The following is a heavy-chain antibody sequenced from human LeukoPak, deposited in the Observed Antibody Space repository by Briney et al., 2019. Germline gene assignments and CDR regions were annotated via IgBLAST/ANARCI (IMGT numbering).Heavy chain of an antibody. CDR2: ISGSGGST. CDR1: GFTFSSYE. V-gene: IGHV3-23*01. Sequence: GGSLRLSCAASGFTFSSYEMNWVRQAPGKGLEWVSAISGSGGSTYYADSVKGRFTISRDNSKNTLYLQMNSLRAEDTAVYYCAKHNSVTHEPIDYWGQGTLVTVSS. D-gene: IGHD4-17*01. J-gene: IGHJ4*02. CDR3: AKHNSVTHEPIDY.